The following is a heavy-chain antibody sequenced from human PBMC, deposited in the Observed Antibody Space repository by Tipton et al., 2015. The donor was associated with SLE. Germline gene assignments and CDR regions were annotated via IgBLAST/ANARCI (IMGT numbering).Heavy chain of an antibody. J-gene: IGHJ4*02. V-gene: IGHV4-4*08. CDR1: GVSISNFF. Sequence: TLSLICIVSGVSISNFFWNWVRQAPNKGLEWIGCIYMDGSTHYNPAFKSRVTISVDPAKNQFSLKWSSVTTADTAVYYCARSESYYSALTYWGQGTLVTVSS. CDR3: ARSESYYSALTY. CDR2: IYMDGST. D-gene: IGHD1-26*01.